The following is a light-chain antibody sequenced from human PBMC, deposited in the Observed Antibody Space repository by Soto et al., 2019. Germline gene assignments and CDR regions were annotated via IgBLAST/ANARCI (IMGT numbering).Light chain of an antibody. CDR3: QQFAASPQT. Sequence: EILLTQSPGPLSCSPGERATLFCRASQSIATSQLSWHQQKPGQAPRLLIGASTRASGIPYRFSDSGSGTDFTLTISRLQPEDFAVYYCQQFAASPQTFGQGTEVDI. V-gene: IGKV3-20*01. J-gene: IGKJ1*01. CDR2: GAS. CDR1: QSIATSQ.